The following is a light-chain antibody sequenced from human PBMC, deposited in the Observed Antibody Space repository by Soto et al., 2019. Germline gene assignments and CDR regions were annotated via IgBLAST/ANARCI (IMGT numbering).Light chain of an antibody. CDR1: NSNLGAGYD. V-gene: IGLV1-40*01. CDR2: GNR. Sequence: QSVLTQPPSVSGAPGQRVTIPCTGNNSNLGAGYDVHWYQQLPGAAPKLVVFGNRNRPSGVPERFSGSKSGTSASLAITGLQAEDEADYYCQAYDYSLTAFVFGGGTKLTVL. J-gene: IGLJ3*02. CDR3: QAYDYSLTAFV.